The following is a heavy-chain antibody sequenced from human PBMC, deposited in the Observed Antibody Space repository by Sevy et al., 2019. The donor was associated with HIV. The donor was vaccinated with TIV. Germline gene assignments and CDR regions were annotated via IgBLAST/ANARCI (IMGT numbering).Heavy chain of an antibody. V-gene: IGHV4-38-2*01. CDR2: IHYTGTT. CDR1: GYSISSGYW. D-gene: IGHD7-27*01. Sequence: SETLSLTCVVSGYSISSGYWWDWFRRPPGKGLEWIGAIHYTGTTQYTPSLNRRVTVSTDTSKNLFSLRLSSMAAADTAVYYCASHDWGREDYWGQGTLVTVSS. CDR3: ASHDWGREDY. J-gene: IGHJ4*02.